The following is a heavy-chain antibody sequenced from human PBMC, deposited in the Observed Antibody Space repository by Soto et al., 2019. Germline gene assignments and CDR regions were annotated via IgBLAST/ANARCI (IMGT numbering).Heavy chain of an antibody. CDR1: GASVSSASYY. Sequence: PSETLSLTCTVSGASVSSASYYWSWIRQPPGKGLEWIGYIYYSGRTDYNPSLKSRVTISLDTSKNQFSLKLTSVTAADTAVYYCAREESGLFDYWGQGRLVTVSS. V-gene: IGHV4-61*01. CDR2: IYYSGRT. J-gene: IGHJ4*02. CDR3: AREESGLFDY. D-gene: IGHD5-12*01.